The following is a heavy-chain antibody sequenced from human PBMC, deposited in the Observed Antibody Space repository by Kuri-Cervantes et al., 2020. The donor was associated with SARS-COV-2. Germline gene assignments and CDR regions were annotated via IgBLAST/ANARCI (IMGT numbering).Heavy chain of an antibody. D-gene: IGHD2-21*01. V-gene: IGHV3-30-3*01. CDR3: ANPQRVMN. CDR1: GFTFSSYA. CDR2: ISYDGSNK. Sequence: GESLKISCAASGFTFSSYAMHWVRQAPGKGLEWVAVISYDGSNKYYADSVKGRFTISRDNSKNTLYLQMNSLRAEDTAVYYCANPQRVMNWGQGTLVTVSS. J-gene: IGHJ4*02.